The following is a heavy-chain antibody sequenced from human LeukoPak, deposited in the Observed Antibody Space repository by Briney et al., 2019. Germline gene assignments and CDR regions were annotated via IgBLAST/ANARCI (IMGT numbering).Heavy chain of an antibody. Sequence: PGGSLRLSCAASGFTFSSYNMNWVRQAPGKGLEWVSSISSSSNYIYYADSVKGRFTISRDSAKNSLYLQMNSLRAEDTAVYYCARGDSSACPDYWGQGTLVTVSS. CDR1: GFTFSSYN. J-gene: IGHJ4*02. V-gene: IGHV3-21*01. CDR3: ARGDSSACPDY. CDR2: ISSSSNYI. D-gene: IGHD3-22*01.